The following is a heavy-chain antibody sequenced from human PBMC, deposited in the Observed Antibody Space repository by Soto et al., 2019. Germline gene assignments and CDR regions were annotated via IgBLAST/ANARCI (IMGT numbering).Heavy chain of an antibody. CDR2: MYKSGTT. J-gene: IGHJ5*02. Sequence: QVRLEESGPGLVKPSQTLTLTCTVSGDYINSGDYYWTWIRQSPGKGLEWLAYMYKSGTTYYNPSLRSRLFISIDMSTNRFSLQVTSVTAADTAFYYCARSLSASPGWFDPWGQGTLVTVSS. CDR1: GDYINSGDYY. CDR3: ARSLSASPGWFDP. V-gene: IGHV4-30-4*01. D-gene: IGHD1-26*01.